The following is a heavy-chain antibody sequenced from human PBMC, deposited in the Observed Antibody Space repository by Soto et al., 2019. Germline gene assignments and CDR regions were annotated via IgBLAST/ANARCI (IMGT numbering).Heavy chain of an antibody. CDR2: INPNSGGT. CDR1: GYTLTGYY. J-gene: IGHJ5*02. Sequence: VASVKVSCKASGYTLTGYYMHWVRQAPGQGLEWMGWINPNSGGTNYAQKFQGRVTMTRDTSISTAYMELSRLRSDDTAVYYCARAPNPYSSSSGWFDPWGQGTLVTVSS. D-gene: IGHD6-6*01. V-gene: IGHV1-2*02. CDR3: ARAPNPYSSSSGWFDP.